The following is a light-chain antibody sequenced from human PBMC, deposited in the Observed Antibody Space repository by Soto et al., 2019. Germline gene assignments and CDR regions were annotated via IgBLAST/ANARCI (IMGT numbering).Light chain of an antibody. CDR3: QQYYSYPIT. CDR1: QGISSY. J-gene: IGKJ5*01. V-gene: IGKV1-8*01. Sequence: SASTGDRFTITGRASQGISSYLAWYQQKPGKAPKLLIYAASTLQSGVPSRFSGSGSGTDFTLTISCLQSEDFATYYCQQYYSYPITFGQGTRLEIK. CDR2: AAS.